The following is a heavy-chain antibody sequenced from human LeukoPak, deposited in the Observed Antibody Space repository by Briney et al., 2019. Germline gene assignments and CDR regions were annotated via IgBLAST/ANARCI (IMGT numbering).Heavy chain of an antibody. CDR2: INHSGST. CDR3: ARGTLVVPAAHPGMDV. Sequence: PSETLSLTCAVYGGSFSGYYWSWLRQPPGKGLEWFGEINHSGSTNYNPSLKSRVTISVDTSKNQFYMKLSSVTAEDTAVYYCARGTLVVPAAHPGMDVWGKGTTVTVSS. J-gene: IGHJ6*04. D-gene: IGHD2-2*01. V-gene: IGHV4-34*01. CDR1: GGSFSGYY.